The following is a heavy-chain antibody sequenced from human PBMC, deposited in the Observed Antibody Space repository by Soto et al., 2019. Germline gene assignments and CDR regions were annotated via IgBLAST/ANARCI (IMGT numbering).Heavy chain of an antibody. CDR3: ARGPLLRWFGETPLCDY. J-gene: IGHJ4*02. D-gene: IGHD3-10*01. Sequence: EVQLVESGGGLVQPGGSLRLSCAASGFTFSSYSMNWVRQAPGKGLEWVSYISSSSSTIYYADSVKGRFTISRDNAKNSLYLQMNSLRAEDTAVYYCARGPLLRWFGETPLCDYWGRGTLVTVSS. CDR2: ISSSSSTI. CDR1: GFTFSSYS. V-gene: IGHV3-48*01.